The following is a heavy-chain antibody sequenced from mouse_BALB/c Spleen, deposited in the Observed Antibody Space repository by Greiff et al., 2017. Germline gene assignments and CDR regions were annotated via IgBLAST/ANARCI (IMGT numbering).Heavy chain of an antibody. D-gene: IGHD4-1*01. CDR2: IYPGNSDT. V-gene: IGHV1-5*01. CDR3: TRGTGGASLAD. CDR1: GYTFTSYW. J-gene: IGHJ3*01. Sequence: VQLQQSGTVLARPGASVKMSCKASGYTFTSYWMHWVKQRPGQGLEWIGAIYPGNSDTSYNQKFKGKAKLTAVTSTSTAYMGLSSLTNEDSAVYYCTRGTGGASLADWGQGTLVTVSA.